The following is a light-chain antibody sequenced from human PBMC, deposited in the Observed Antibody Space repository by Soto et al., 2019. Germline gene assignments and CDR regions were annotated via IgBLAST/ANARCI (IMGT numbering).Light chain of an antibody. V-gene: IGLV2-18*02. J-gene: IGLJ1*01. CDR1: SSDVGSHNR. CDR3: SSYTSSSTYV. Sequence: QSVLTQPAYVSGSPGQSVTISCTGSSSDVGSHNRVSWYQQPPGTAPKLMIYDVSNRPSGVPDRFSGSKSGNTASLTISGLQAEDEADYYCSSYTSSSTYVFGTGTKVTVL. CDR2: DVS.